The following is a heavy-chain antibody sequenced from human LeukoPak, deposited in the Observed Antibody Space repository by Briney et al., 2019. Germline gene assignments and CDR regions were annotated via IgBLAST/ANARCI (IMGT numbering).Heavy chain of an antibody. D-gene: IGHD1-14*01. V-gene: IGHV3-21*01. J-gene: IGHJ3*02. Sequence: GGTLRLSCAASGFTFSSYSMNWVRQAPGKGLEWVSSISSSSSYIYYADSVKGRFTISRDNAKNSLYLQMNSLRAEDTAVYYCAFLRYNWNHRGDAFDIWGQGTMVAVSS. CDR2: ISSSSSYI. CDR3: AFLRYNWNHRGDAFDI. CDR1: GFTFSSYS.